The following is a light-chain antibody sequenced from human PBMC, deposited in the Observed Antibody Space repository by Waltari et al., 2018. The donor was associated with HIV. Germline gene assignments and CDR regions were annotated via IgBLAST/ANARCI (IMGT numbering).Light chain of an antibody. CDR3: QVWDSTIDHVL. J-gene: IGLJ2*01. V-gene: IGLV3-21*04. Sequence: SSVLTQPPSVSVAPGQTATIPRGGKNTERTSVHWYQQKPGQAPALVICYDSDRPSGIPERFSGSNSGNTATLTISRVGVGDEADYYCQVWDSTIDHVLFGGGTKLTVL. CDR1: NTERTS. CDR2: YDS.